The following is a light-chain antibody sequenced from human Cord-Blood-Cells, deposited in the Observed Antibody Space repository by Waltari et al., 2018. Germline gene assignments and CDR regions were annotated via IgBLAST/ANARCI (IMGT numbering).Light chain of an antibody. J-gene: IGKJ2*01. CDR1: QSISSW. CDR2: KAS. CDR3: QQYNSYSYT. V-gene: IGKV1-5*03. Sequence: DIQMTQSPSNLSASVGDRVTITCRASQSISSWLAWYQQKPGKAPKLRIYKASSLESGVPSRFSGSGSGTEFTLTISSLQPDDFATYYCQQYNSYSYTFGQGTKLEIK.